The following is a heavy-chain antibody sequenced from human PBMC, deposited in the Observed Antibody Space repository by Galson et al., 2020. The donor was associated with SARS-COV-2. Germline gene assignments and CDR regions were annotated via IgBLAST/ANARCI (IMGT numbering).Heavy chain of an antibody. Sequence: GESLKISCKGSGYSFTSYWIGWVRQMPGKGLEWMGIIYPGDSDTRYSPSFQGQVTISADKSISTAYLQWSSLKASDTAMYYCARQDDSSGYYGAGGLRWGQGTLVTVSS. CDR2: IYPGDSDT. J-gene: IGHJ4*02. V-gene: IGHV5-51*01. CDR1: GYSFTSYW. CDR3: ARQDDSSGYYGAGGLR. D-gene: IGHD3-22*01.